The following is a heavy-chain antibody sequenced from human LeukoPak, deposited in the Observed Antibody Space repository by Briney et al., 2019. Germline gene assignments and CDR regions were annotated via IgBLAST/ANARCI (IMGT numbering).Heavy chain of an antibody. CDR3: ARVRWDQRSGYYYYMDV. CDR2: IYYSGST. Sequence: PSETLSLTCTVSGGSISSGGYYWSWIRQHPGKGLEWIGYIYYSGSTYYNPSLKSRVTISVDTSKNQFSLKLSSVTAADTAVYYCARVRWDQRSGYYYYMDVWGKGTTVTVSS. J-gene: IGHJ6*03. D-gene: IGHD1-26*01. CDR1: GGSISSGGYY. V-gene: IGHV4-31*03.